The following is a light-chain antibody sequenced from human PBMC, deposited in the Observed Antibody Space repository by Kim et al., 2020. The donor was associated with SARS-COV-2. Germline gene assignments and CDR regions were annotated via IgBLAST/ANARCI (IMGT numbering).Light chain of an antibody. J-gene: IGLJ1*01. CDR2: DVS. Sequence: GPSVTISCTGTSSDVGGYNYVSWYQQRPGKAPKLMIYDVSKWPSGVPDRFSGSKSGNTASLTISGLQAEDEADYYCCSYAGSYTYVFGTGTKVTVL. CDR3: CSYAGSYTYV. CDR1: SSDVGGYNY. V-gene: IGLV2-11*01.